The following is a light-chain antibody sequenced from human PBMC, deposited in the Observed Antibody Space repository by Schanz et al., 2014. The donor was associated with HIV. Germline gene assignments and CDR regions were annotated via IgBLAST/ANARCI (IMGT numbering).Light chain of an antibody. CDR1: SSNIGAGYH. CDR2: DDN. CDR3: AAWDDSLSGFWV. J-gene: IGLJ3*02. V-gene: IGLV1-40*01. Sequence: QSELTQPPSLSGAPGQRVSLSCNGSSSNIGAGYHVHWYLQFPGTAPRLLIYDDNNRPSGVPDRISASKSGTSASLAITGLRSEDEADYYCAAWDDSLSGFWVFGGGTKLTVL.